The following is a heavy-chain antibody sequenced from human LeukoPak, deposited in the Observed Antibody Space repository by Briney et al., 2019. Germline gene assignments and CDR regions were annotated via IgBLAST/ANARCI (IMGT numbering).Heavy chain of an antibody. Sequence: PSETLSLTCTGSGASVNSIVSSWTWIRQPAGKGLEWIGHVYSSGNINYNPSLESRLIMSVDTSKNQFSLKLRSVTAADTAVYYCARVLNVVNWYLDLWGRGALVTVSS. CDR1: GASVNSIVSS. V-gene: IGHV4-61*09. CDR3: ARVLNVVNWYLDL. CDR2: VYSSGNI. D-gene: IGHD2-15*01. J-gene: IGHJ2*01.